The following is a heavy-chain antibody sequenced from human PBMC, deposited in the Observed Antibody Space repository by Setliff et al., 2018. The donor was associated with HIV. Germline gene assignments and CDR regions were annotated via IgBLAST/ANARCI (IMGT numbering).Heavy chain of an antibody. J-gene: IGHJ4*02. D-gene: IGHD6-19*01. Sequence: GASVKVSCKASGYTFIGNYIHWVRQAPGQGLEWVGWFDPNSGGTNFAQKFQGRVTLTRDTSISTAYMELSRLRSEDTAVYYCARGSCSGCYLSDYWGLGTLVTVSS. CDR1: GYTFIGNY. V-gene: IGHV1-2*02. CDR3: ARGSCSGCYLSDY. CDR2: FDPNSGGT.